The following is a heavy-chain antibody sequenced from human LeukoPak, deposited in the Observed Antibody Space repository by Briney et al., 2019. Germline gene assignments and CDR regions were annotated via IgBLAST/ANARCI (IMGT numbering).Heavy chain of an antibody. D-gene: IGHD6-19*01. CDR2: INHSGST. J-gene: IGHJ4*02. CDR1: GGSISSSSYY. V-gene: IGHV4-39*07. CDR3: ARAVAGPILGYYFDY. Sequence: SETLSLTCTVSGGSISSSSYYWGWIRQPPGKGLEWIGEINHSGSTNYNPSLKSRVTISVDTSKNQFSLKLSSVTAADTAVYYCARAVAGPILGYYFDYWGQGTLVTVSS.